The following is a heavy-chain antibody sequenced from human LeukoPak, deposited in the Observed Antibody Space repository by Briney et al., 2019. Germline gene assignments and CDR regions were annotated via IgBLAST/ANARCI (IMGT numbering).Heavy chain of an antibody. Sequence: PSETLSLTRTVAGGSISDYFRSWIRQPPRNGLEWLVYVLYNGGTNYNPSLKSRVTTSIDTSRTRCFLRLSSVTAAATVRYYFASERGYSGYTFAYWGQGNMVTVSS. V-gene: IGHV4-59*01. CDR1: GGSISDYF. CDR3: ASERGYSGYTFAY. CDR2: VLYNGGT. J-gene: IGHJ4*02. D-gene: IGHD5-12*01.